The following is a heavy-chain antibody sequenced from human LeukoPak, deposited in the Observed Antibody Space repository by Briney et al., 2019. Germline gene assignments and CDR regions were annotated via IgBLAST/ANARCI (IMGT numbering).Heavy chain of an antibody. CDR1: GYTFTGYY. D-gene: IGHD3-10*01. V-gene: IGHV1-2*02. Sequence: ASVKVSCKASGYTFTGYYMHWVRQAPGQGLEWMGWINPNSGGTNYAQKLQGRVTMTTDTSTSTAYMELRSLRSDDTAVYYCARDLWFGELLVDNWFDPWGQGTLVTVSS. CDR2: INPNSGGT. J-gene: IGHJ5*02. CDR3: ARDLWFGELLVDNWFDP.